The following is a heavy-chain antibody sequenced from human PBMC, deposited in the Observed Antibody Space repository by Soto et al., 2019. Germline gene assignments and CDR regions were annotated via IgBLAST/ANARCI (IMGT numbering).Heavy chain of an antibody. D-gene: IGHD2-2*01. CDR2: IYSGGST. J-gene: IGHJ4*01. Sequence: GGFLRLSCAASGFTVSSNYMSWVRQAPGKGLEWVSVIYSGGSTYYSDSVKGRFTISRHRYKNTLYLQMNSLRAEETAVYYCARYRGLRTYYCSSTSGWGGYFDYWGQGTLVTVSS. CDR1: GFTVSSNY. V-gene: IGHV3-53*04. CDR3: ARYRGLRTYYCSSTSGWGGYFDY.